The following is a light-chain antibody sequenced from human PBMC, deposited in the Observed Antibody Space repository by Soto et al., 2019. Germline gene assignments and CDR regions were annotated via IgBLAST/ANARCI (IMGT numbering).Light chain of an antibody. Sequence: QSVLTQPASVSGSSGQSITISCTGTSSEGGGYNYVSWYQQHPGKAPKLMIYDVSNRPSGVSNRFSGSQSGKPAFLTISGLQAVDEADYFCSSYTRSSTRVFGTGTKVTVL. J-gene: IGLJ1*01. CDR3: SSYTRSSTRV. V-gene: IGLV2-14*01. CDR1: SSEGGGYNY. CDR2: DVS.